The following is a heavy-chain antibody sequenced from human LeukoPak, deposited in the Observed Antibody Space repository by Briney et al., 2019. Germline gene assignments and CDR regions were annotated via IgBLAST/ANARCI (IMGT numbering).Heavy chain of an antibody. CDR2: INHSGST. CDR3: ARGMDHYGSGSYPNDY. Sequence: SETLSLTCTVSGGSISSSSYYWSWIRQPPGKGLDWIGEINHSGSTNYNPSLKSRVTISVDTSKNQFSLKLSSVTAADTAVYYCARGMDHYGSGSYPNDYWGQGTLVTVSS. D-gene: IGHD3-10*01. V-gene: IGHV4-39*07. CDR1: GGSISSSSYY. J-gene: IGHJ4*02.